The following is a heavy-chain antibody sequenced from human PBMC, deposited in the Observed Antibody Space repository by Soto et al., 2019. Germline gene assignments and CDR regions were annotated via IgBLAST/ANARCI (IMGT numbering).Heavy chain of an antibody. D-gene: IGHD3-10*01. CDR1: GGTFSSYA. J-gene: IGHJ6*02. Sequence: SVKVSCKASGGTFSSYAISWVRQAPGQGLEWMGGIIPIFGTANYAQKFQGRVTITADESTSTAYMELSSLRSEDTAVYYCAREGLRRGYYGSGSYYHYGMDVWGQGTTVTVSS. CDR2: IIPIFGTA. CDR3: AREGLRRGYYGSGSYYHYGMDV. V-gene: IGHV1-69*13.